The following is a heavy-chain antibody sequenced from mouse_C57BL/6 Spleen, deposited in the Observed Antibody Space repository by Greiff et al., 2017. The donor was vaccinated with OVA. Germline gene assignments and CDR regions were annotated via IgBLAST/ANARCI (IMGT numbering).Heavy chain of an antibody. Sequence: EVQVVESGGGLVKPGGSLKLSCAASGFTFSSYAMSWVRQTPEKRLEWVATISDGGSYTYYPDNVKGRFTISRDNAKNNLYLQMSHLKSEDTAMYYCARDDGSFFAYWGQGTLVTVSA. CDR1: GFTFSSYA. D-gene: IGHD2-3*01. CDR2: ISDGGSYT. V-gene: IGHV5-4*01. CDR3: ARDDGSFFAY. J-gene: IGHJ3*01.